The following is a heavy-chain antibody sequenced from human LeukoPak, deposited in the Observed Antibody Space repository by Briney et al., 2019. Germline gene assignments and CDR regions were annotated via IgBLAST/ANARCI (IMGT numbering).Heavy chain of an antibody. CDR1: GFTFSSYS. J-gene: IGHJ6*03. CDR3: ARDRAYIAAAYMDV. Sequence: PGGSLRLSCAASGFTFSSYSMIWVRQAPGKGLEWVSSISSSSSYIYYADSVKGRFTISRDNAKNSLYLQMNSLRAEDTAVYYCARDRAYIAAAYMDVWGKGTTVTVSS. V-gene: IGHV3-21*01. D-gene: IGHD6-25*01. CDR2: ISSSSSYI.